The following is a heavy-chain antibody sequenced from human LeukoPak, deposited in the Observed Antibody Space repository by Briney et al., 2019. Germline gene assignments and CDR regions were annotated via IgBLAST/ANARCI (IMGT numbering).Heavy chain of an antibody. Sequence: GGSLRLSCAASGFTFSSYGMHWVRQAPGKGLEGVAVIWYDGSNKYYADSVKGRFTISRDNSKNTLYLQMNSLRAEDTAVYYCARQNGELHDWFDYWGQGTLVTVSS. CDR3: ARQNGELHDWFDY. CDR2: IWYDGSNK. CDR1: GFTFSSYG. J-gene: IGHJ4*02. D-gene: IGHD1-26*01. V-gene: IGHV3-33*01.